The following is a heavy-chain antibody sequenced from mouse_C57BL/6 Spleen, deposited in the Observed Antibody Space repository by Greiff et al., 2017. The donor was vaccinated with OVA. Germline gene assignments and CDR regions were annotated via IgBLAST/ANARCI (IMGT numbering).Heavy chain of an antibody. CDR2: IDPSDSYT. CDR1: GYTFTSYW. D-gene: IGHD1-1*01. J-gene: IGHJ2*01. V-gene: IGHV1-50*01. CDR3: ARRATVGAPHFDY. Sequence: QVQLQQPGAELVKPGASVKLSCKASGYTFTSYWMQWVKQRPGQGLEWIGEIDPSDSYTNYNQKFKGKATLTVDTSSSTAYMQLSSLTSEDSAVYYCARRATVGAPHFDYWGQGTTLTVSS.